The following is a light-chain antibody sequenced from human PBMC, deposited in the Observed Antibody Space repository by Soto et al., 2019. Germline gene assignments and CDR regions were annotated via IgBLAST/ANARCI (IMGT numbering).Light chain of an antibody. CDR3: CSYAGSSPYV. V-gene: IGLV2-23*01. CDR2: EGS. J-gene: IGLJ1*01. CDR1: SSDVGSYNL. Sequence: QSALTRPASVSGSPGQSITISCTGTSSDVGSYNLVSWYQQHPGKAPKLMIYEGSKRPSGVSNRFSGSKSGNTASLTISGLQAEDEADYYCCSYAGSSPYVFGTGTKLTVL.